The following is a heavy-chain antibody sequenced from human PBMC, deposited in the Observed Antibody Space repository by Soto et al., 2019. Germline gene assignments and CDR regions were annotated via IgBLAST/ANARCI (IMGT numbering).Heavy chain of an antibody. V-gene: IGHV3-7*05. CDR2: VNQDGSEK. D-gene: IGHD3-10*01. CDR1: GFTFSTHW. Sequence: DVQLVESGGDLVQPGGSLRLSCAASGFTFSTHWMSWVRQAPGKGLEWVANVNQDGSEKYYVDSVRGRFTISRDNAKNSLYLQMNSLRVEDTAVYFCASVLAGTSGYWGLGTLVTVSS. J-gene: IGHJ4*02. CDR3: ASVLAGTSGY.